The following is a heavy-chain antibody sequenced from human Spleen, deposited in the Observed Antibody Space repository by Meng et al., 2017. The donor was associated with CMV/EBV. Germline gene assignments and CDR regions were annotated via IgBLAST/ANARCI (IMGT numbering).Heavy chain of an antibody. CDR2: INSDGSST. D-gene: IGHD1-26*01. Sequence: GESLKISCAASGFTFSSYWMHWVRQAPGKGLVWVSRINSDGSSTTYADSVKGRFTISRDNTKNTLYLRMNSLRVEDTAVYYCARGRGARFDPCGQGTLVTVSS. CDR3: ARGRGARFDP. CDR1: GFTFSSYW. V-gene: IGHV3-74*01. J-gene: IGHJ5*02.